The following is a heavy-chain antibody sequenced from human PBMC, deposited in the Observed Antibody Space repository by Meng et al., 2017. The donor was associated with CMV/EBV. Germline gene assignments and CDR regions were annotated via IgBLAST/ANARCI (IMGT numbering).Heavy chain of an antibody. CDR3: ARSYYGSGTFDY. D-gene: IGHD3-10*01. J-gene: IGHJ4*02. Sequence: GGSLRLSCAASGFTFSSYSMNWVRQAPGKGLEWVSSISSSSSYIYYADSVKGRFTISRDNAKNSLYLQMNSLRAEGTAVYYCARSYYGSGTFDYWGQGTLVTVSS. CDR2: ISSSSSYI. V-gene: IGHV3-21*01. CDR1: GFTFSSYS.